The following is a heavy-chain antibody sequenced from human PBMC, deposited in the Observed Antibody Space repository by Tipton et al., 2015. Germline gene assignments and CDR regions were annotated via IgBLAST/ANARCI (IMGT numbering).Heavy chain of an antibody. CDR3: ARHVSFYYDTHGSDALDI. V-gene: IGHV5-51*01. CDR2: IYPGDSHT. D-gene: IGHD3-22*01. CDR1: GYSFSNYW. J-gene: IGHJ3*02. Sequence: VQLVQSGAEVKKPGESLKISCKGSGYSFSNYWIGWVRQMPGKGLEWMGIIYPGDSHTRYNPSFQGQVTISADKSISTAYLHWSSLKASDTAMYYCARHVSFYYDTHGSDALDIWAQGTMVIVSS.